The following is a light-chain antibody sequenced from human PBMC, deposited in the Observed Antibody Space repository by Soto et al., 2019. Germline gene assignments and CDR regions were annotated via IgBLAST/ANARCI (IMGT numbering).Light chain of an antibody. V-gene: IGLV2-14*01. CDR3: SSSTSSNTLV. J-gene: IGLJ3*02. CDR1: KNDIGSSDY. CDR2: GVS. Sequence: QSVLPHPSSGSASPGQSITISCTGGKNDIGSSDYVSWYQQHPGKAPKLIIYGVSNRPSGTSDRFSGSKSGNTASLTISGLQSDDEADYYCSSSTSSNTLVFGGGTKVTVL.